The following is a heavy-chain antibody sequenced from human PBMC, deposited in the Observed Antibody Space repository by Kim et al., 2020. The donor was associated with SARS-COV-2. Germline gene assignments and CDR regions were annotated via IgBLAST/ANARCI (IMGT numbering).Heavy chain of an antibody. CDR1: GGSFSGYY. CDR2: INHGGST. Sequence: SETLSLTCAVYGGSFSGYYWSWIRQPPGKGLEWMGEINHGGSTNYNPSSKSRATISVETSKNQSPRKRSPWTAADKAVYYWAGRRVTMIVVVIKSGGMDVWGQGTPVTVSS. J-gene: IGHJ6*02. V-gene: IGHV4-34*01. D-gene: IGHD3-22*01. CDR3: AGRRVTMIVVVIKSGGMDV.